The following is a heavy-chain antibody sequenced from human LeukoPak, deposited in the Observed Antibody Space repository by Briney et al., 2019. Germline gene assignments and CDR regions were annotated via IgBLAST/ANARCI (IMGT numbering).Heavy chain of an antibody. CDR3: ARDGSPYGDYSIGSDY. V-gene: IGHV1-69*04. CDR1: GGTFSSYA. Sequence: SVKVSCKASGGTFSSYAISWVRQAPGQGLEWMGRIIPILGIANYAQKFQGRVTITADKSTSTAYMELSSLRSEDTAVYYCARDGSPYGDYSIGSDYWGQGTLVTVSS. CDR2: IIPILGIA. D-gene: IGHD4-17*01. J-gene: IGHJ4*02.